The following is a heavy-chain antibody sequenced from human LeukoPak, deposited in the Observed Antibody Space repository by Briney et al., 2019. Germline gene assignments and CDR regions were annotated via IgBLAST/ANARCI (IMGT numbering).Heavy chain of an antibody. D-gene: IGHD2-15*01. CDR2: IIPIFGTA. Sequence: SVKVSCKASGYTFTSYGINWVRQAPGQGLEWMGGIIPIFGTANYAQKFQGRVTITADESTSTAYMELSSLRSEDTAVYYCARDRGYCSGGSCNAFDIWGQGTMVTVSS. V-gene: IGHV1-69*13. J-gene: IGHJ3*02. CDR1: GYTFTSYG. CDR3: ARDRGYCSGGSCNAFDI.